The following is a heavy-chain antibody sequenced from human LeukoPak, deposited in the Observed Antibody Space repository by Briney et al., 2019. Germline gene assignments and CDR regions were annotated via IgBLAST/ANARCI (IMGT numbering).Heavy chain of an antibody. V-gene: IGHV5-51*01. CDR3: ARHGSSWYLNWFDP. J-gene: IGHJ5*02. D-gene: IGHD6-13*01. CDR2: IYPGDSDT. CDR1: GYSFTSYW. Sequence: GESLKISCKGSGYSFTSYWIGWVRQIPGKGLEWMGIIYPGDSDTRYSPSFQGQITISADKSTSTAYLQWSSLKASDTAMYYCARHGSSWYLNWFDPWGQGTLVTVSS.